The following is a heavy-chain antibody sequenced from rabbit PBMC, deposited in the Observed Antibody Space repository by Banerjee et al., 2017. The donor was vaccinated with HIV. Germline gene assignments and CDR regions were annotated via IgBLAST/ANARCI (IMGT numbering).Heavy chain of an antibody. V-gene: IGHV1S40*01. D-gene: IGHD6-1*01. CDR3: ARDTAGYAGYTYAHGYWNL. CDR2: IYTSSGST. Sequence: QSLEESGGDLVKPGASLTLTCTASGISFSSSYWISWVRQAPGKGLEWIACIYTSSGSTYYASWAKGRFTISEPSSTTVTLQMTSLTVADTATYFCARDTAGYAGYTYAHGYWNLWGPGTLVTVS. CDR1: GISFSSSYW. J-gene: IGHJ4*01.